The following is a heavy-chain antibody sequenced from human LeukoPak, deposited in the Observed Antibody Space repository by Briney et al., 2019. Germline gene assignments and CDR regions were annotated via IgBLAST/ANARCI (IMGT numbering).Heavy chain of an antibody. V-gene: IGHV3-23*01. CDR3: AKDGYDFWSGYSGGYMDV. CDR2: ISGSGGST. Sequence: GGSLRLSCAASGFTFSSYAMSWVRQAPGKGLEWVSAISGSGGSTYYADSVKGRFTISRDNSKNTLYLQMNSLRAEDMALYYCAKDGYDFWSGYSGGYMDVWGKGTTVTVSS. D-gene: IGHD3-3*01. CDR1: GFTFSSYA. J-gene: IGHJ6*03.